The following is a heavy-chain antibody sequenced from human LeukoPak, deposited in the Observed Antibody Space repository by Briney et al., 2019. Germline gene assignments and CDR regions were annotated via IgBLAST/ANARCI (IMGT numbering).Heavy chain of an antibody. CDR1: GFTFSNAW. Sequence: GGSLRLSCAASGFTFSNAWMNWVRQAPGKGLEWVGRIKSKTDGGTTDYAAPVKGRFTISRDDSKNTLYLQMNSLKTEDTAVYYCTTGTTRLGNYYGMDVWGQGTTVTASS. D-gene: IGHD4-17*01. J-gene: IGHJ6*02. CDR2: IKSKTDGGTT. V-gene: IGHV3-15*07. CDR3: TTGTTRLGNYYGMDV.